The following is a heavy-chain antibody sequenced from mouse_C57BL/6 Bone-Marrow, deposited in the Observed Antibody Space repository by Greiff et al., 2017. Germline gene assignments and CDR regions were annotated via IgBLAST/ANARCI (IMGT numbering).Heavy chain of an antibody. J-gene: IGHJ1*03. D-gene: IGHD1-1*01. CDR1: GYTFTNYW. CDR2: IYPGGGYT. Sequence: VQLQQSGAELVRPGTSVKMSCKASGYTFTNYWIGWAKQRPGHGLEWIGDIYPGGGYTNYNEKFKGKATLTADKSSSTAYMQCSSLTSEDSAIYYCARLRFTTVVDWYFDVWGTGTTVTVSS. V-gene: IGHV1-63*01. CDR3: ARLRFTTVVDWYFDV.